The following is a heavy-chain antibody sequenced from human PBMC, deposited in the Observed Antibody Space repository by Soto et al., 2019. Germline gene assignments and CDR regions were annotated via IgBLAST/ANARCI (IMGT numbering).Heavy chain of an antibody. CDR1: GFTFSSYA. Sequence: GGSQRLSCAASGFTFSSYAMHWVRQAPGKGLEWVAVISYDGSNKYYADSVKGRFTISRDNSKNTLYLQMNSLRAEDTAVYYCARGYCSGGSCYVAEYFQHWGQGTLVTVSS. V-gene: IGHV3-30-3*01. CDR3: ARGYCSGGSCYVAEYFQH. J-gene: IGHJ1*01. CDR2: ISYDGSNK. D-gene: IGHD2-15*01.